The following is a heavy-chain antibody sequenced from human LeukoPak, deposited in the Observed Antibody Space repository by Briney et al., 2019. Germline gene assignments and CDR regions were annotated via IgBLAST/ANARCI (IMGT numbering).Heavy chain of an antibody. CDR3: ARGSPSP. CDR2: NNGDGSTT. V-gene: IGHV3-74*01. CDR1: GFSLSGYW. Sequence: PGGSLRLSCVASGFSLSGYWMYWVRQAPGKGLMYISRNNGDGSTTNYADVVKGRFTMSRDNVKNTLYLQMNSLRVEDTAVYYCARGSPSPWGQGTLVTVSS. J-gene: IGHJ5*02.